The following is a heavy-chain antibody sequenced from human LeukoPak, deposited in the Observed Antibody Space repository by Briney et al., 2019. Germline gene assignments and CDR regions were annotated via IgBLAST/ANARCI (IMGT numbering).Heavy chain of an antibody. J-gene: IGHJ3*02. CDR1: GFTFSNAW. CDR3: TTEAPGNAFDI. V-gene: IGHV3-15*01. Sequence: PGGSLRLSCATSGFTFSNAWMSWVRQAPGKGLEWVGRIKSKTDGGTTDYAAPVKGRFTISRDDSKNTLYLQMNSLKTEDTAVYYCTTEAPGNAFDIWGQGTMVTVSS. CDR2: IKSKTDGGTT. D-gene: IGHD1-14*01.